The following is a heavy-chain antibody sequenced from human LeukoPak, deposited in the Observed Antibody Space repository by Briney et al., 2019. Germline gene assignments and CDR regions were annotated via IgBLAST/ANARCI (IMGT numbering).Heavy chain of an antibody. J-gene: IGHJ4*02. CDR1: VGTFSSYA. V-gene: IGHV1-69*13. CDR2: IIPIFGTA. Sequence: GASVKVSCKASVGTFSSYAISCVRQAPGQGLEWMGGIIPIFGTANYAQKFQGRVTITADESTTTAYMQLSSLRSEDTAVYYCAVRGSSTSLMLADYWGQGTLVTVSS. D-gene: IGHD1-1*01. CDR3: AVRGSSTSLMLADY.